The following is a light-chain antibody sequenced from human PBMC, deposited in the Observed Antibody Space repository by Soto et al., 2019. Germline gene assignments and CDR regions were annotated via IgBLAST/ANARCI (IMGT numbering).Light chain of an antibody. J-gene: IGKJ1*01. V-gene: IGKV1-12*01. CDR2: AAS. Sequence: DIQMTQSPSSVSASVGDSVTITCRASQDISSWLAWYQQKPGKAPNLLIYAASSLQTGVPSRFSGSGSGTDFTLTIRSLEPEDFAVYYCQQRRNWPRTFGQGTKVEIK. CDR3: QQRRNWPRT. CDR1: QDISSW.